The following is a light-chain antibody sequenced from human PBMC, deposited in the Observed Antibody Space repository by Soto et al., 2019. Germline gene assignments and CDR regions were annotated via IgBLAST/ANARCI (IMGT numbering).Light chain of an antibody. J-gene: IGKJ1*01. CDR2: GAS. CDR3: QQYSSSPRT. CDR1: QSVSSSY. V-gene: IGKV3-20*01. Sequence: EIVLTQSPGTLSLSPGERATLSCRASQSVSSSYLAWYQQKPGQAPRLLIYGASNRATGIPDRFSGSGSGTDFTLTISRLEPEDFAVYYCQQYSSSPRTSGQGTKVEIK.